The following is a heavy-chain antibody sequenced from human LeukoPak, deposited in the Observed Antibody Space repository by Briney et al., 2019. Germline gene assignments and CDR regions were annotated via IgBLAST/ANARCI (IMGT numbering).Heavy chain of an antibody. Sequence: GGSLRLSCAASRFSFSSYGMNWVRQAPGEGLERVSYISRTSSTIYYADSVKGRFTISRDNARNSLYLQMNSLRDEDTAVYYCAREPSIAGACDIWGQGTMVTVSS. J-gene: IGHJ3*02. CDR1: RFSFSSYG. V-gene: IGHV3-48*02. CDR3: AREPSIAGACDI. CDR2: ISRTSSTI.